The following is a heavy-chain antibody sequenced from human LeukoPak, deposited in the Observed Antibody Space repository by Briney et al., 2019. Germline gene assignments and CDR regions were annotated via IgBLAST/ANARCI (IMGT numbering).Heavy chain of an antibody. D-gene: IGHD6-13*01. Sequence: GGSLRLSCAASGFTFSSYSMNWVRQAPGKGLEWVSYISSSSNTIYYADSVKGRFTISRDNSKNTLYLQMNSLRAEDTAVYYCARDSSSILLYVDYWGQGTLVTVSS. CDR2: ISSSSNTI. J-gene: IGHJ4*02. V-gene: IGHV3-48*01. CDR1: GFTFSSYS. CDR3: ARDSSSILLYVDY.